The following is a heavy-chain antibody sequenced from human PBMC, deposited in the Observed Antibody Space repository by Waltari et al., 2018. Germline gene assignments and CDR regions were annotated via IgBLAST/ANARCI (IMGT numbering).Heavy chain of an antibody. D-gene: IGHD2-15*01. J-gene: IGHJ6*04. CDR2: FYNSGTT. Sequence: QVQLQESGPGLVKPSETLSLTCTVSGGSVSRDSYYWSWIRQTPGKGLEWIGYFYNSGTTNYSPSLESRVTISVDTSKNQVSLKMRSVTAADTAVYYCARDKAGYCTGGSCGSGMDTWGKGTSVTVSS. V-gene: IGHV4-61*01. CDR3: ARDKAGYCTGGSCGSGMDT. CDR1: GGSVSRDSYY.